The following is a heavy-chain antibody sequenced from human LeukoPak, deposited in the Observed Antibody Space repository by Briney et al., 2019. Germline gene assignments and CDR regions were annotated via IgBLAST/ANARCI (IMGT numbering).Heavy chain of an antibody. CDR3: AKSYYYDSSGYKRPPVDY. D-gene: IGHD3-22*01. Sequence: PGGSLRLSCAASGFTFSSYGMHWVRQAPGKGLEWVAFIRYDGSNKYYADSVKGRFTISRDNSKNTLYLQMNSLRAEDTAVYYCAKSYYYDSSGYKRPPVDYWGQGTLVTVSS. CDR1: GFTFSSYG. CDR2: IRYDGSNK. J-gene: IGHJ4*02. V-gene: IGHV3-30*02.